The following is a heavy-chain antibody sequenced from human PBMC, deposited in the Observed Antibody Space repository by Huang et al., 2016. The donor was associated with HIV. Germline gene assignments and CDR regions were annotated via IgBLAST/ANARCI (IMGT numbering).Heavy chain of an antibody. V-gene: IGHV4-34*02. J-gene: IGHJ1*01. CDR1: GGSLSGYK. CDR2: INHRAMS. Sequence: QVRLEQWGAGLLQPSETLSITCAVNGGSLSGYKWTWIRQSTGKGWEWNGEINHRAMSTYNPSLKTRVTITGDMSKNQFSLKMTSLTVADPAVYFCARGLRFCLGGDCFPTHFQHWSQG. CDR3: ARGLRFCLGGDCFPTHFQH. D-gene: IGHD2-21*02.